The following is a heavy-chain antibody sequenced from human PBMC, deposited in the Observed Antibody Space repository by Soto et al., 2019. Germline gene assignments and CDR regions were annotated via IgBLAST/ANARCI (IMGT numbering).Heavy chain of an antibody. J-gene: IGHJ6*02. Sequence: QVQLVQSGAEVKKPGSSVKVSCKASGGTFSSYAISWVRQAPGQGLEWMGGIIPIFGTANYAQKFQGRVTTTADESTSTAYMELSSLRSEDTAVYYCATKREASFFGAPRYYGMDVWGQGTTVTVSS. V-gene: IGHV1-69*01. D-gene: IGHD3-3*01. CDR1: GGTFSSYA. CDR2: IIPIFGTA. CDR3: ATKREASFFGAPRYYGMDV.